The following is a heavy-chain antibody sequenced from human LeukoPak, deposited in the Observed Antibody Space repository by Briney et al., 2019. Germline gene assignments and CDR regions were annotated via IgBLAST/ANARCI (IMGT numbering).Heavy chain of an antibody. D-gene: IGHD3-10*01. CDR2: ISYDGSTK. J-gene: IGHJ3*02. CDR3: AKDFGERLYGDSYDI. CDR1: GFTFSRYG. V-gene: IGHV3-30*18. Sequence: GGSLRLSCALSGFTFSRYGIHWVRQAPGKGLGWVAVISYDGSTKYYADSVRGRFTISRDNSKNTLYLQMNSLRAEDTAVYYCAKDFGERLYGDSYDIWGQGTMVTVSS.